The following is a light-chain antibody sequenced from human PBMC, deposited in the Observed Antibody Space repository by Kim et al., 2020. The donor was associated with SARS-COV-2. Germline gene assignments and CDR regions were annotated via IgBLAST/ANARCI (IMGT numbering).Light chain of an antibody. Sequence: DIQMTQSPSSLAASVGDRVTITCRATQTISTNFNWYQQKSGKAPELLIHSVSNLHSGVPSRFSGSGSGTEFTLTINSLQPEDFATYYCQQTYSVPLTFGQGTKVDIK. V-gene: IGKV1-39*01. CDR3: QQTYSVPLT. CDR2: SVS. J-gene: IGKJ1*01. CDR1: QTISTN.